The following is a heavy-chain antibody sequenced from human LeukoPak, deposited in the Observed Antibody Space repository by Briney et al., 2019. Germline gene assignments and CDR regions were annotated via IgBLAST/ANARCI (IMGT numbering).Heavy chain of an antibody. D-gene: IGHD3-22*01. CDR3: ARAPKSYDSSGYYYDHGWFDY. V-gene: IGHV1-18*01. Sequence: ASVKVSCTASGYTFTSYGISWVRQAPGQGLEWMGWISAYNGNTNYAQKLQGRVTMTTDTSTSTAYMELKSLRSDDTAVYYCARAPKSYDSSGYYYDHGWFDYWGQGTLVTVSS. CDR2: ISAYNGNT. J-gene: IGHJ4*02. CDR1: GYTFTSYG.